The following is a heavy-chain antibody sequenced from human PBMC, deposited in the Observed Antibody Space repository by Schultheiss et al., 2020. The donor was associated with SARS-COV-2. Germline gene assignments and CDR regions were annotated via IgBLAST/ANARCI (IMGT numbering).Heavy chain of an antibody. CDR3: ARFNYGPPHYYYAMDV. CDR2: ISWNSGSI. V-gene: IGHV3-9*03. D-gene: IGHD3-10*01. CDR1: GFTFSNYS. J-gene: IGHJ6*02. Sequence: GGSLRLSCAASGFTFSNYSMNWVRQAPGKGLEWVSGISWNSGSIGYADSVKGRFTISRDNAKKSLYLHMNSLIAEDMAVYYCARFNYGPPHYYYAMDVWGQGTTVTVSS.